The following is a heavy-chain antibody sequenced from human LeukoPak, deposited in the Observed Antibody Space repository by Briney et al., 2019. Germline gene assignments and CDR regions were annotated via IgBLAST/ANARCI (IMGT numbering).Heavy chain of an antibody. CDR1: GGTFSSYA. CDR2: IIPIFGTA. V-gene: IGHV1-69*13. Sequence: SVKVSRKASGGTFSSYASSWVRQAPGQGREWMGGIIPIFGTANYAQKFQGRVTITADESTSTAYMELSSLSSEDTAVYYCARRAYDILAGYYKCLHYWGQGTLVTVSS. D-gene: IGHD3-9*01. J-gene: IGHJ4*02. CDR3: ARRAYDILAGYYKCLHY.